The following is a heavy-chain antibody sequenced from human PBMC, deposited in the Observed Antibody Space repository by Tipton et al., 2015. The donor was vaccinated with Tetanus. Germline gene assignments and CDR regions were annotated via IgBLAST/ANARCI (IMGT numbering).Heavy chain of an antibody. V-gene: IGHV4-59*05. J-gene: IGHJ4*02. CDR2: ISYSGNT. CDR1: GGSISTYH. D-gene: IGHD3-9*01. CDR3: ARRGGDFLTGYYDS. Sequence: TLSLTCTVSGGSISTYHWNWIRQSPGKGLEWIGRISYSGNTAYNPSLKSRVAISVDTSKNQFSLKLTSVTAADTAVYYCARRGGDFLTGYYDSWGQGTPVIVSS.